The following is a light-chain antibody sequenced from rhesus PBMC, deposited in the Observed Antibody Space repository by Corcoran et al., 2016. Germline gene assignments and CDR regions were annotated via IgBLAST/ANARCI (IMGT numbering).Light chain of an antibody. Sequence: EIVVTQSPATLSLSPGERVTLSCRASQSVSTNLAWHHQKPGQAPKLLIYGASNRATGIPDRFSGSGSGTEFTLTISTLEPEDVGVYYCYQHNGGYSFGQGTKLEIK. CDR1: QSVSTN. V-gene: IGKV3-42*01. CDR3: YQHNGGYS. CDR2: GAS. J-gene: IGKJ2*01.